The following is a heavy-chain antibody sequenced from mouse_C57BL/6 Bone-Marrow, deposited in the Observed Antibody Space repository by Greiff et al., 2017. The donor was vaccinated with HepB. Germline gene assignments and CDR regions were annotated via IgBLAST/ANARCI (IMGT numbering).Heavy chain of an antibody. J-gene: IGHJ4*01. CDR3: ARRDYYGSSYLYYYAMDY. CDR2: IHPNSGST. Sequence: VQLQQPGAELVKPGASVKLSCKASGYTFTSYWMHWVKQRPGQGLEWIGMIHPNSGSTNYNEKFKSKATLTVDKSSSTAYMQLSSLTSEDSAVYYCARRDYYGSSYLYYYAMDYWGQGTSVTVSS. CDR1: GYTFTSYW. D-gene: IGHD1-1*01. V-gene: IGHV1-64*01.